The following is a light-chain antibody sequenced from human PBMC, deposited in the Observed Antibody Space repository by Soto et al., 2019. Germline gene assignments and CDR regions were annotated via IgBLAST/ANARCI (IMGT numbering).Light chain of an antibody. CDR2: DVS. V-gene: IGLV2-14*01. J-gene: IGLJ3*02. CDR1: SSDVGAYNY. CDR3: SSYTTSTTGV. Sequence: QSGLTQPASVSGSPGQSITISCTGTSSDVGAYNYVSWFQQHPGKAPRLIIYDVSNRPSGVSNRFSGSKSGNTASLTISGLQAEDEADYYCSSYTTSTTGVFGGGTKVTVL.